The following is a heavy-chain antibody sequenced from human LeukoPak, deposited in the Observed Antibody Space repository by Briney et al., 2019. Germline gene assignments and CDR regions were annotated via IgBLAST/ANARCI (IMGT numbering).Heavy chain of an antibody. CDR2: ISSSSSYI. V-gene: IGHV3-21*01. J-gene: IGHJ6*02. Sequence: GGSLRLSCAASGFTFSNAWMSWVRQAPGKGLEWVSSISSSSSYIYYADSVKGRFTISRDNAKNSLYLQMNSLRAEDTAVYYCARSGGYSYGVYYYYYGMDVWGQGTTVTVSS. CDR1: GFTFSNAW. D-gene: IGHD5-18*01. CDR3: ARSGGYSYGVYYYYYGMDV.